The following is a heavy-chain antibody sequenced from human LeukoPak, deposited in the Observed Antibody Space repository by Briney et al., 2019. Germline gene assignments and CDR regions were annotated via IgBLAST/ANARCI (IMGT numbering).Heavy chain of an antibody. CDR2: IYYSGSS. V-gene: IGHV4-31*11. Sequence: SETLSLTRAVYGGSFSGYYWSWIRQHPGKGLEWIGYIYYSGSSYYNPSLRSRVTISVDTSKNHFSLKLSSVTAADTAVYYCARNRDGYNSFDYWGQGTLVTVSS. CDR3: ARNRDGYNSFDY. J-gene: IGHJ4*02. D-gene: IGHD5-24*01. CDR1: GGSFSGYY.